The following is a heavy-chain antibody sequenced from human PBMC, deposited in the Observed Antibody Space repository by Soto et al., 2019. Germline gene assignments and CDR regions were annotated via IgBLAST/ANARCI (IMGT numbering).Heavy chain of an antibody. J-gene: IGHJ4*02. D-gene: IGHD2-2*01. V-gene: IGHV3-64*04. CDR2: ITSNGVST. Sequence: GGSLRLSCSASGFTFSSHSMYWVRQAPGKGLEYVSAITSNGVSTFYADSVKGRFTISRDNSKNTLFLQMNSLRAEDTAVYYCARSPSTVYFDSWGQGALVTVSS. CDR3: ARSPSTVYFDS. CDR1: GFTFSSHS.